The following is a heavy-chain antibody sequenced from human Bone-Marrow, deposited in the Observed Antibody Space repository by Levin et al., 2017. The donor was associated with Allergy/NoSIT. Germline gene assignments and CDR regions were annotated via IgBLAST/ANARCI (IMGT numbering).Heavy chain of an antibody. D-gene: IGHD1-26*01. CDR2: IYSDGGT. CDR3: ARLGASARD. V-gene: IGHV3-53*01. Sequence: HPGGSLRLSCAASGFTVSTNYMSWVRQAPGKGLEWVSIIYSDGGTNYADFVKGRFTTSRDNSKNTVYLQMHSLRADDTAMYYCARLGASARDWGRGTLVLVSS. CDR1: GFTVSTNY. J-gene: IGHJ4*02.